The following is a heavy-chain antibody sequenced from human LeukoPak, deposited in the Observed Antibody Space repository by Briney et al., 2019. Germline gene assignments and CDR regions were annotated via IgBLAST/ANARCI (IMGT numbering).Heavy chain of an antibody. CDR2: ISGSGGST. CDR1: GFTFSSYA. J-gene: IGHJ4*02. V-gene: IGHV3-23*01. Sequence: GGSLRLSCAASGFTFSSYAMSWVRRAPGKGLEWVSAISGSGGSTYYADSVKGRFTISRDNSKNTLYLQMNSLRAEDTAVYYCAKDPSGDYMALAGWGQGTLVTVSS. D-gene: IGHD1-26*01. CDR3: AKDPSGDYMALAG.